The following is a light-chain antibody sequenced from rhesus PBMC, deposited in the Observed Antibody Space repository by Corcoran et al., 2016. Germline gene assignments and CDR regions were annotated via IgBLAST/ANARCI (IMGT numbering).Light chain of an antibody. Sequence: DIQITQSPSSLSASVGDLVTVTCRARQGINKELSWYQQQPGKAPTLLIYAASNLQPGVSSRLSGSGFGTDYTPTISSMQSEDVATSYCQHGYSLPFSFGPGTQLDIK. J-gene: IGKJ3*01. CDR2: AAS. V-gene: IGKV1-94*01. CDR1: QGINKE. CDR3: QHGYSLPFS.